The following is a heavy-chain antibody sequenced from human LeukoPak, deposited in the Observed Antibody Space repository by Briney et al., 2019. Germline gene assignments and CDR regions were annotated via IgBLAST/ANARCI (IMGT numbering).Heavy chain of an antibody. CDR3: ARGHGYCSGGSCYWAGYYYYMDV. J-gene: IGHJ6*03. Sequence: SETLSLTCAVYGGSFSGYYWSWIRQPPGKGLEWIGEINHSGSTNYNPSLKSRVTISVDTSKNQFCLKLSSVTAADTAVYYCARGHGYCSGGSCYWAGYYYYMDVWGKGTTVTVSS. CDR1: GGSFSGYY. V-gene: IGHV4-34*01. D-gene: IGHD2-15*01. CDR2: INHSGST.